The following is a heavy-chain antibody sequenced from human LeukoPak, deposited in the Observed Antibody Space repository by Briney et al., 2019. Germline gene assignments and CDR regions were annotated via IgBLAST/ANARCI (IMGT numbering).Heavy chain of an antibody. D-gene: IGHD3-10*01. CDR1: GGSISRSY. CDR2: MYDSGST. Sequence: SETLSLTCTVSGGSISRSYWSWIRQPPGKGLEWIGYMYDSGSTFYNPSLKSRVTMSVDTSKNQFSLKLSSVTAADTAVYYCARGSGREWFDPWGQGTLVTVSS. V-gene: IGHV4-59*01. J-gene: IGHJ5*02. CDR3: ARGSGREWFDP.